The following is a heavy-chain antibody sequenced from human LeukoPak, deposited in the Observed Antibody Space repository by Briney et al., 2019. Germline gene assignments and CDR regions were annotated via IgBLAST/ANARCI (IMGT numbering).Heavy chain of an antibody. V-gene: IGHV3-7*01. J-gene: IGHJ4*02. D-gene: IGHD1-1*01. CDR1: GFPFSTFW. CDR3: ARAPGYGAAYYFDY. Sequence: PGGSLRLSCAVSGFPFSTFWMSWVRQAPGKGLEWVANINQDGSEKYYVDSVRGRFAISRDNSKNTLYLQMNSLRAEDTAVYYCARAPGYGAAYYFDYWGQGTLVTVSS. CDR2: INQDGSEK.